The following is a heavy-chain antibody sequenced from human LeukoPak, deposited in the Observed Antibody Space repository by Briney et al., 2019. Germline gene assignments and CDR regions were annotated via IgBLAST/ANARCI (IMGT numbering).Heavy chain of an antibody. J-gene: IGHJ6*02. CDR1: GGSFSGYY. CDR3: ARAPGRYCSSTSCPYYYYYGMDV. V-gene: IGHV4-34*01. D-gene: IGHD2-2*01. CDR2: INHSGST. Sequence: SETLSLTCAVYGGSFSGYYWSWIRQPPGKGLEWIGEINHSGSTNYNPSLKSRVTISVDTSKNQFSLKLSSVTAADTAVYYCARAPGRYCSSTSCPYYYYYGMDVWGQGTTVTVSS.